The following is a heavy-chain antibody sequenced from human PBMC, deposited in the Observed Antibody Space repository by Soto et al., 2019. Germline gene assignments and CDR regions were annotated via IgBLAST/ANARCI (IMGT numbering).Heavy chain of an antibody. CDR3: ARQIYAADTGPKLLDYFDT. CDR1: GYSFAGYW. Sequence: PGESLKMSCKGSGYSFAGYWITWVRQKPGKGLEWMGRIDPSDSQTYYSPSFRGHVTISVTKSITTVFLQWSSLRASNTAMYYCARQIYAADTGPKLLDYFDTWGQGALVTVSS. CDR2: IDPSDSQT. D-gene: IGHD5-18*01. J-gene: IGHJ4*02. V-gene: IGHV5-10-1*01.